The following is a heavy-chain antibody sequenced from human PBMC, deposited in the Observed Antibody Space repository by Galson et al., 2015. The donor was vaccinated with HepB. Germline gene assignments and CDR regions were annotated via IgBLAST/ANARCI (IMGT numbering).Heavy chain of an antibody. CDR2: ISSSSSYI. J-gene: IGHJ4*02. D-gene: IGHD5-24*01. V-gene: IGHV3-21*01. CDR3: AREALDGYNYNFDY. Sequence: SLRLSCAASGFTFSSYSMNWVRQAPGKGLEWVSSISSSSSYIYYADPVKGRFTISRDNAKNSLYLEMNSLRAEDTAVYYCAREALDGYNYNFDYWGQGTLVTVSS. CDR1: GFTFSSYS.